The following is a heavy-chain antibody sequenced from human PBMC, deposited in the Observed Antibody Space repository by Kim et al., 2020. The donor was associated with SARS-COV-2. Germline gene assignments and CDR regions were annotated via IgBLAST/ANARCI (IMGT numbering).Heavy chain of an antibody. D-gene: IGHD4-17*01. Sequence: AASVKGRFTISRDDSKNTAYLQMNSLKTEDTAVYYCTRPFYGDSPGWFDPWGQGTLVTVSS. V-gene: IGHV3-73*01. J-gene: IGHJ5*02. CDR3: TRPFYGDSPGWFDP.